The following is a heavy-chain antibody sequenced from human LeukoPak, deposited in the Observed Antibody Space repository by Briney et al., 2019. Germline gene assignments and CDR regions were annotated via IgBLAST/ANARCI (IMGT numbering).Heavy chain of an antibody. J-gene: IGHJ4*02. CDR1: GGSISSYY. Sequence: SETLSLTCTVSGGSISSYYWSWIRQPPGKGLEWIGFIYYSGSTHYNPSLKSRVTISVDTSKNQFSLKLSSVTAADTAVYYCARGLNQPLLYYYFDYWGQGTLVTVSS. CDR3: ARGLNQPLLYYYFDY. V-gene: IGHV4-59*12. D-gene: IGHD2-2*02. CDR2: IYYSGST.